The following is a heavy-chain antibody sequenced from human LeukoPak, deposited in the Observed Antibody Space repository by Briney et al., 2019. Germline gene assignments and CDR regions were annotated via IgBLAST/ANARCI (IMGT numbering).Heavy chain of an antibody. J-gene: IGHJ5*02. CDR2: TYYRSKWYS. Sequence: SQTLSLTCDISGDSVSGQSAAWSWIRQSPSRGLEWLGRTYYRSKWYSDSPLSVKSRITIKADTSKNQISLQLNSVTPEDTGVYYCASSTNWYNWFDPWGQGTLVTVSS. V-gene: IGHV6-1*01. CDR3: ASSTNWYNWFDP. D-gene: IGHD6-13*01. CDR1: GDSVSGQSAA.